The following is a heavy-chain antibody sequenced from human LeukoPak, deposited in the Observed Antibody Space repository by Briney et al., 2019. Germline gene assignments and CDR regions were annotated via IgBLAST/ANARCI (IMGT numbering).Heavy chain of an antibody. V-gene: IGHV3-23*01. CDR1: GFTFSSYA. D-gene: IGHD3-22*01. Sequence: GGPLRLSCAASGFTFSSYAMTWVRQAPGKGLEWVSSLSGSGGIAHYADFVRGRFTISRDNSKNTLFLQVNSLGAEDTALYYCAKLLKGYYDSSGYLDAFDIWGQGTMVTVSS. J-gene: IGHJ3*02. CDR2: LSGSGGIA. CDR3: AKLLKGYYDSSGYLDAFDI.